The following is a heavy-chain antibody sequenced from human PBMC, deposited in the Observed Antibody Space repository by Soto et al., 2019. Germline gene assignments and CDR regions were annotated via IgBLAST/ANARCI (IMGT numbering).Heavy chain of an antibody. CDR3: ARALVGATSSY. V-gene: IGHV3-21*01. CDR2: ISSSSSYI. Sequence: EVQLVESGGGLVKPGGSLRLSCAASGFTFSSYSMNWVRQAPGKGLEWVSSISSSSSYIYYADSVKGRFTISRDNAKNSLYLEMNSLRAEDTAVYYCARALVGATSSYWGQGTLVTVSS. J-gene: IGHJ4*02. CDR1: GFTFSSYS. D-gene: IGHD1-26*01.